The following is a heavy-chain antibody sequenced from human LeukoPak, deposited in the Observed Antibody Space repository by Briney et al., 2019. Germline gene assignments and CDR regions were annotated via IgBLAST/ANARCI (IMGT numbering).Heavy chain of an antibody. CDR3: ARGYCSGGSCSRSPDY. V-gene: IGHV3-66*01. Sequence: GGSLRLSCAASGIIVSNNYMSWVRQAPGKGLEWVSVIYSGGSTYYADSVKGRFTISRDNSKNTLYLQMNSLRAEDTAVYYCARGYCSGGSCSRSPDYWGQGTLVSVSS. J-gene: IGHJ4*02. CDR1: GIIVSNNY. CDR2: IYSGGST. D-gene: IGHD2-15*01.